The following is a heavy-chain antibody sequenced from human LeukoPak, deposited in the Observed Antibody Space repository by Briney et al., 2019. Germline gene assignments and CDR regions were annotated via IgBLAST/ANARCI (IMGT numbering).Heavy chain of an antibody. CDR1: GYSSTSNW. Sequence: AASPKISCNGAGYSSTSNWSNWVRQMPGQRLEGMGRIEPSVSYINYSPSFQGHVTISADKSISTAYLQWSSLKASDTAMYYCARHLWSSYYDSSGFPDFWGQGTLVTVSS. V-gene: IGHV5-10-1*01. CDR3: ARHLWSSYYDSSGFPDF. D-gene: IGHD3-22*01. CDR2: IEPSVSYI. J-gene: IGHJ4*02.